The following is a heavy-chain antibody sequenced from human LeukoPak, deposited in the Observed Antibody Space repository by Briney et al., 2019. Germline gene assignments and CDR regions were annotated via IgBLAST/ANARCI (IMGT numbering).Heavy chain of an antibody. Sequence: SETLSLTCTVSGGSISSYYWSRIRQPPGKGLEWIGYIYYSGSTNYNPSLKSRVTISVDTSKNQFSLKLSSVTAADTAVYYCAREQNFWSGYGAFDIWGQGTMVAVSS. CDR2: IYYSGST. CDR3: AREQNFWSGYGAFDI. D-gene: IGHD3-3*01. V-gene: IGHV4-59*01. CDR1: GGSISSYY. J-gene: IGHJ3*02.